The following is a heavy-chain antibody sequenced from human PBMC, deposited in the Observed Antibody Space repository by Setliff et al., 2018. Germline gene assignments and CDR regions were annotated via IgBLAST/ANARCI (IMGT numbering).Heavy chain of an antibody. CDR3: ARIGPSNWGIRGYNWLDP. D-gene: IGHD3-10*01. Sequence: ASVKVSCKASGYSFRNFGITWVRQAPGQGLEWMGWISGYNGNTNYAQKLQGRVTMTTDTSTTTAYMELKSLISDDTAVYYCARIGPSNWGIRGYNWLDPWGQGTLVTVSS. CDR2: ISGYNGNT. V-gene: IGHV1-18*01. J-gene: IGHJ5*02. CDR1: GYSFRNFG.